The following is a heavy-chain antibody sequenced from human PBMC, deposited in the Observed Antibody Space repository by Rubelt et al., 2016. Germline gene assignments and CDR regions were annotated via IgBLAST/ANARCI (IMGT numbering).Heavy chain of an antibody. J-gene: IGHJ1*01. CDR2: INHSERT. CDR3: ARRGSSGCGVDFQH. Sequence: QVQLQQWGAGLLKPSETLSLTCAVYGGSFSGYYWSWIRQPPGKGLEWIGEINHSERTNYNPSLKVRVTIYVETSKNQFSLKLSSVTAADTAVYYCARRGSSGCGVDFQHWGQGTLVTVSS. V-gene: IGHV4-34*01. D-gene: IGHD6-19*01. CDR1: GGSFSGYY.